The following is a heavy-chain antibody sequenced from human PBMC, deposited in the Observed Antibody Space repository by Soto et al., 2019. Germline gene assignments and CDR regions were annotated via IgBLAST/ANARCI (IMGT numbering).Heavy chain of an antibody. J-gene: IGHJ6*02. V-gene: IGHV3-7*03. Sequence: EVQLVESGGGLVLPGESPRLSCAASGFIFSRYWMTWVRQAPGKGLEWVATITPDGSDLYYADSVKGRFTISRDNAKNSLYLQMNNRRAEDTAVYYCARESLLKSIPIYGYFYYAMDVWGQGTTIIVSS. D-gene: IGHD3-3*01. CDR1: GFIFSRYW. CDR2: ITPDGSDL. CDR3: ARESLLKSIPIYGYFYYAMDV.